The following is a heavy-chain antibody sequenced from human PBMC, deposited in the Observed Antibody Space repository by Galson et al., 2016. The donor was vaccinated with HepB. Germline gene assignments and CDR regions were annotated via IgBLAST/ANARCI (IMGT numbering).Heavy chain of an antibody. J-gene: IGHJ4*02. D-gene: IGHD2-2*01. CDR3: ARDWGQDQPIDY. CDR2: VWHDGTQK. CDR1: GFKFNKYG. Sequence: SLRLSCAASGFKFNKYGMHWVRQAPGKGLEWVAVVWHDGTQKDYAESVKGRFTISRDNSKITLYLQMDSLRVEDTALYYCARDWGQDQPIDYWGQGTLVTVSS. V-gene: IGHV3-33*01.